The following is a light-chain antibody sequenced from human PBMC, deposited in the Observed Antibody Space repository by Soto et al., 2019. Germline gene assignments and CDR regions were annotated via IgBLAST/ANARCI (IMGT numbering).Light chain of an antibody. V-gene: IGKV3-20*01. CDR1: QSVSSNY. J-gene: IGKJ2*01. Sequence: EIVLTQSPGTLSLSPGERATLSCRASQSVSSNYLAWYQQKPGQPPRLFIYGASSRATGIPDRFSGSGSGTDFTLTISRLEPEDFAVYYCQQYGSSYTFGQGTKLEIK. CDR2: GAS. CDR3: QQYGSSYT.